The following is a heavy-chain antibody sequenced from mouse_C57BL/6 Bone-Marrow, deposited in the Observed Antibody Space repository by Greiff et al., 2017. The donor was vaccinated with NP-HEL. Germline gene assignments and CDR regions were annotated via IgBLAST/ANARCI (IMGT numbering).Heavy chain of an antibody. V-gene: IGHV2-2*01. Sequence: VQGVESGPGLVQPSQSLSITCTVSGFSLTSYGVHWVRQSPGKGLAWLGVIWSGGSTDYNAAFISRLSISKDNSKSQVFFKMNSLQADDTAIYYCASLYYGSSYWYFDVWGTGTTVTVSS. CDR2: IWSGGST. CDR3: ASLYYGSSYWYFDV. CDR1: GFSLTSYG. J-gene: IGHJ1*03. D-gene: IGHD1-1*01.